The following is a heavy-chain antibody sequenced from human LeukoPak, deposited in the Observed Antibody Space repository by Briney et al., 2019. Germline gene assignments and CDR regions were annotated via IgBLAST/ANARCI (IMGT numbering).Heavy chain of an antibody. Sequence: SETLSLTCAVSGGSISSGGYYWSWIRQHPGKGLEWIGYIYYSGSTYYNPSPKSRVTISIDTSKNQFSLKLSSVTAADTAVYYCARVERGYSYGHFDYWGQGTLVTVSS. J-gene: IGHJ4*02. CDR2: IYYSGST. CDR3: ARVERGYSYGHFDY. CDR1: GGSISSGGYY. V-gene: IGHV4-31*11. D-gene: IGHD5-18*01.